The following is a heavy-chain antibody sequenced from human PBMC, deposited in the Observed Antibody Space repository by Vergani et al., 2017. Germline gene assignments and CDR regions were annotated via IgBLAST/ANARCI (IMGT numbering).Heavy chain of an antibody. CDR3: ARSNPGGYEGYDYGMDV. V-gene: IGHV1-69*04. CDR1: GGTFSSYA. CDR2: IIPILGIA. D-gene: IGHD5-12*01. Sequence: QVQLVQSGAEVKKPGSSVKVSCKASGGTFSSYAISWVRQAPGQGLEWMGRIIPILGIANYAQKFQGRVTITADKSTSTAYMELSSLRSEDTAVYYCARSNPGGYEGYDYGMDVWGQGP. J-gene: IGHJ6*02.